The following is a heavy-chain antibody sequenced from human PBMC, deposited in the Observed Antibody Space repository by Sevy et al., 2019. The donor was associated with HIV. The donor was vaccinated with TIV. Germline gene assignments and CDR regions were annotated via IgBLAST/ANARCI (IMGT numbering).Heavy chain of an antibody. CDR3: AGRSSDRTLFDY. V-gene: IGHV3-66*01. CDR1: GFTVSRNY. D-gene: IGHD6-19*01. J-gene: IGHJ4*02. CDR2: IYSDGRT. Sequence: GGSLRLSCAASGFTVSRNYMSWVRQGPGKGLEWVSVIYSDGRTFYADSVKDRFTISRDNSKNILYLQMNSLRVEDTAVYYCAGRSSDRTLFDYWGQGTLVTISS.